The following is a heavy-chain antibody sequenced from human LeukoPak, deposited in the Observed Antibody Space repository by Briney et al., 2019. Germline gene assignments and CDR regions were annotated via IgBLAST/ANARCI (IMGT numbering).Heavy chain of an antibody. CDR2: IYYSGST. Sequence: PSQTLSLTCTVSGGSISSGDYYWSWIRQPPGKGLEWIGYIYYSGSTYYNPSLKSRVTISVDTSKNQFSLKLSSVTAADTAVYYCARVGVGGYDWEYYFDYWGQGTLVTVSS. CDR1: GGSISSGDYY. D-gene: IGHD5-12*01. J-gene: IGHJ4*02. CDR3: ARVGVGGYDWEYYFDY. V-gene: IGHV4-30-4*08.